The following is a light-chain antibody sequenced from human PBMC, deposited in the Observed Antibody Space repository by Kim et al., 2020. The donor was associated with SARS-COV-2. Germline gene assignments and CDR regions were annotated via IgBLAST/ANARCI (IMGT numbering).Light chain of an antibody. CDR3: QSYDNSLSGYV. J-gene: IGLJ1*01. V-gene: IGLV1-40*01. CDR1: SFNIRAGYD. Sequence: QSATIARTGISFNIRAGYDVPWYQQLPGTAPKLLVYGDINRPSGGPDRFSGSKSGTSASLAITGLQTEDEADYYCQSYDNSLSGYVFGTGTKVTVL. CDR2: GDI.